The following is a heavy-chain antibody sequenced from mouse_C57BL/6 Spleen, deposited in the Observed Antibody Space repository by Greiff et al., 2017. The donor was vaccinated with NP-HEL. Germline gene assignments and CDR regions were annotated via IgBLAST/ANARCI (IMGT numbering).Heavy chain of an antibody. V-gene: IGHV5-6*01. CDR3: ARQSPDGSFAY. CDR1: GFTFSSYG. CDR2: ISSGGSYT. Sequence: EVQLVESGGDLVKPGGSLKLSCAASGFTFSSYGMSWVRQTPDKRLEWVATISSGGSYTYYPDSVKGRFTISRDNAKNTLYLQMSSLKSEDTAMYYWARQSPDGSFAYWGQGTLVTVSA. D-gene: IGHD2-3*01. J-gene: IGHJ3*01.